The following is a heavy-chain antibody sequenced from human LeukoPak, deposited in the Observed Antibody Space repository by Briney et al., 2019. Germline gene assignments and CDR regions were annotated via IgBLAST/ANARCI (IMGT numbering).Heavy chain of an antibody. V-gene: IGHV3-21*01. CDR2: ISSSSGYI. CDR1: GFTFSSYG. Sequence: GGSLRLSCAASGFTFSSYGMHWVRQAPGKGLEWVSSISSSSGYIYYADSVKGRFTISRDNAKNSLYLQMNSLRAEDTAVYYCARVGYDSSGYYVQWGQGTLVTVSS. J-gene: IGHJ4*02. D-gene: IGHD3-22*01. CDR3: ARVGYDSSGYYVQ.